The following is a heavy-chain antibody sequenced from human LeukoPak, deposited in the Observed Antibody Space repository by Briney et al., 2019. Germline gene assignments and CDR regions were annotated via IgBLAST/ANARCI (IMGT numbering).Heavy chain of an antibody. J-gene: IGHJ4*02. CDR3: ARESGYSYGHFDY. CDR2: INPNSGGT. Sequence: ASVKVSCKASGYTFTGYYMHWVRQAPGQGLEWMGWINPNSGGTNYAQKFQGWVTMTRDTSISTAYMELSRLRSDDTAVYYCARESGYSYGHFDYWGQGTLVTVSS. V-gene: IGHV1-2*04. D-gene: IGHD5-18*01. CDR1: GYTFTGYY.